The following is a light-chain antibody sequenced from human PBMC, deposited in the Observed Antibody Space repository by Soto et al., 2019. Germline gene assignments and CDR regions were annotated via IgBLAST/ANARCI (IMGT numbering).Light chain of an antibody. Sequence: QSALTQPASVSGSPGQSITISCTGTSSDVGSYNYVSWYQQHPGKAPKLMIYDVTKRPSGVPNRFSGSKSGNTASLPISGLPAEDEADYYCCSDAGSYTFVFGTGTKLTVL. CDR1: SSDVGSYNY. V-gene: IGLV2-11*01. CDR2: DVT. J-gene: IGLJ1*01. CDR3: CSDAGSYTFV.